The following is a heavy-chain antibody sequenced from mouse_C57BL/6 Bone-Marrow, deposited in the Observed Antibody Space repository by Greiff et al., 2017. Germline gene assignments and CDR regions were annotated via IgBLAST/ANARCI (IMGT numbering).Heavy chain of an antibody. D-gene: IGHD2-4*01. J-gene: IGHJ3*01. CDR2: IYSGNGYT. CDR3: ARARDYAPWPVAY. V-gene: IGHV1-58*01. Sequence: EVQLQESGAELVRPGSSVKMSCKPSGYTFTSYGITWVKQRPGQGLEWIGYIYSGNGYTEYNEKFKGKAPLTSDTSSSTAYMQLSSLTSEDSAIYVCARARDYAPWPVAYWGQGTLVTVSA. CDR1: GYTFTSYG.